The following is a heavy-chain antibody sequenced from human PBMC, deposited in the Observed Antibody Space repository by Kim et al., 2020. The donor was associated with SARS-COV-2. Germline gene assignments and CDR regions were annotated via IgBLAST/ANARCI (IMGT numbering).Heavy chain of an antibody. CDR1: GGTISSGGYY. CDR3: AKGPVVVRWFDP. V-gene: IGHV4-31*03. Sequence: SETLSLTCTVSGGTISSGGYYWSRIRQHPGKGLEWIGYIYYSGSTYYNPSLKSRVTISVDTSKNQFSLKLSSVTAADTAVYYCAKGPVVVRWFDPWGQGTRVTVSS. J-gene: IGHJ5*02. D-gene: IGHD2-21*01. CDR2: IYYSGST.